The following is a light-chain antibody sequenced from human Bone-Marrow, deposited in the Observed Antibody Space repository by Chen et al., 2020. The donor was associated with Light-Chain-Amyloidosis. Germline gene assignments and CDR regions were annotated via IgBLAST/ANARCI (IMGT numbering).Light chain of an antibody. V-gene: IGKV3-15*01. J-gene: IGKJ2*01. CDR3: QQYNNWPPYT. CDR2: GAS. Sequence: EIVMTQSPATLSVSPGERATLSCRASQSVSSNLAWYQQNPGQAPRLLIYGASTRATGIPARFSGSGSWTEFTLTISSLQSEDFAVYYGQQYNNWPPYTFGQGTKLEIK. CDR1: QSVSSN.